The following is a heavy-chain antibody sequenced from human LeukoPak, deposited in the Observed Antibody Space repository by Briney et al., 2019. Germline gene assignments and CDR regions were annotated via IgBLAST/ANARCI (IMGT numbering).Heavy chain of an antibody. CDR1: GFTFSTYA. J-gene: IGHJ4*02. V-gene: IGHV3-23*01. Sequence: GGSLRLSCAAAGFTFSTYAMSWVRQAPGKGLEWVLSITGSGDGTYYADFVKGRFTISRDNSKNTLYLQMNSLRAEDTAVYYRAKGGSSGYYLFDYWGQGTLLTVSS. CDR2: ITGSGDGT. D-gene: IGHD6-19*01. CDR3: AKGGSSGYYLFDY.